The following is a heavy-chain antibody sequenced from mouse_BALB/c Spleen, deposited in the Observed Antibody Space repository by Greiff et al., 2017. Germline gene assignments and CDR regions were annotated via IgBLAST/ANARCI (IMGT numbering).Heavy chain of an antibody. V-gene: IGHV1S81*02. CDR3: TRSHYGSSPFAY. D-gene: IGHD1-1*01. J-gene: IGHJ3*01. Sequence: VQLQQSGAELVKPGASVKLSCKASGYTFTSYYMYWVKQRPGQGLEWIGEINPSNGGTNFNEKFKSKATLTVDKSSSTAYMQLSSLTSEDSAVYYCTRSHYGSSPFAYWGQGTLVTVSA. CDR2: INPSNGGT. CDR1: GYTFTSYY.